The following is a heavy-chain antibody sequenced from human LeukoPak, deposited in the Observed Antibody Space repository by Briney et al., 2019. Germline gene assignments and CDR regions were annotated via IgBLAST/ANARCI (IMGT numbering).Heavy chain of an antibody. CDR3: AREKGTYYDFWSGYSPSPYFDY. CDR1: GGSFSGYY. V-gene: IGHV4-34*01. J-gene: IGHJ4*02. D-gene: IGHD3-3*01. CDR2: INHSGST. Sequence: SETLSLTCAVYGGSFSGYYWSWIRQPPGKGLEWIGEINHSGSTNYNPSLKSRVTISVDTSKNQFSLKLSSVTAADTAVYYCAREKGTYYDFWSGYSPSPYFDYWGQGTLSPSPQ.